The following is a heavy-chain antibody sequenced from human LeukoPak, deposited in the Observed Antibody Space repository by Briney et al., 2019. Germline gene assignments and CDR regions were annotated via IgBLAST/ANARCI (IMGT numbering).Heavy chain of an antibody. CDR1: GFTSSSYS. V-gene: IGHV3-21*04. CDR2: ISSSSSYI. Sequence: PGGSLRLSCAASGFTSSSYSMNWVRQAPGKGLEWVSSISSSSSYIYYADSVKGRFTISRDNAKNSLYLQMNSLRAEDTAVYYCAKDHESDGYPCLDHWGLGTLVTVSS. J-gene: IGHJ4*02. CDR3: AKDHESDGYPCLDH. D-gene: IGHD3-22*01.